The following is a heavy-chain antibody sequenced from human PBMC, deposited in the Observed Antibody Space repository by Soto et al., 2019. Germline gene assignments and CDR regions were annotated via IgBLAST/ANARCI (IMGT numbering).Heavy chain of an antibody. CDR3: ARDPERGYSSGWQTYYYYYYGMDV. J-gene: IGHJ6*02. D-gene: IGHD6-19*01. CDR1: GFTFSSYA. V-gene: IGHV3-30-3*01. Sequence: QVQLVESGGGVVQPGRSLRLSCAASGFTFSSYAMHWVRQAPGKGLEWVAVISYDGSNKYYADSVKGRFTISRDNSKNTLYLQMNSLRAEDTAVYYCARDPERGYSSGWQTYYYYYYGMDVWGQGTTVTVSS. CDR2: ISYDGSNK.